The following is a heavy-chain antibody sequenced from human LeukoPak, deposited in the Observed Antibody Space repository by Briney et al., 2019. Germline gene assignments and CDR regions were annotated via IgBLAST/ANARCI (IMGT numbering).Heavy chain of an antibody. CDR2: IYTRGGT. D-gene: IGHD2-8*02. V-gene: IGHV4-61*02. CDR3: ARDLVAPPPRSYYYYMDV. J-gene: IGHJ6*03. CDR1: GGSISSGNYY. Sequence: PSETLSLTCTDSGGSISSGNYYWSWIRQPAGEGLEWIGRIYTRGGTNYNPSLKSRVTISLDTSKNQFSLKLSSVTAADTAVYYCARDLVAPPPRSYYYYMDVWGKGTTVTVSS.